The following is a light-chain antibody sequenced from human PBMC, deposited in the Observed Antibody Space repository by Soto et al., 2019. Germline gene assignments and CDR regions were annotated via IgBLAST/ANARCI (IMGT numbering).Light chain of an antibody. V-gene: IGKV3-11*01. CDR1: QYINTR. CDR2: QTS. J-gene: IGKJ1*01. CDR3: HQSQSWPRT. Sequence: EIVLTQSPATLSSFPGDRVTLSCRASQYINTRLARYQHRPGQAPRLLIYQTSLRAAGIPARFSASGSGTDFTLTISDVQPEDFALYYCHQSQSWPRTFGQGTKVDIK.